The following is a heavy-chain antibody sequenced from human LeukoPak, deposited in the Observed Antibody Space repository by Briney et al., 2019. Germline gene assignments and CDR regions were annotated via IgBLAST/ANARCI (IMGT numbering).Heavy chain of an antibody. CDR3: ARGQQWLVRETYYYMDV. Sequence: GASVKVSCKASGYTFTSYYMHWVRQAPGQGLEWMGIINPSGGSTSYAQKFQGRVTMTRDTSTSTVYMELGSLRSEDTAVYYCARGQQWLVRETYYYMDVWGKGTTVTVSS. V-gene: IGHV1-46*01. J-gene: IGHJ6*03. D-gene: IGHD6-19*01. CDR2: INPSGGST. CDR1: GYTFTSYY.